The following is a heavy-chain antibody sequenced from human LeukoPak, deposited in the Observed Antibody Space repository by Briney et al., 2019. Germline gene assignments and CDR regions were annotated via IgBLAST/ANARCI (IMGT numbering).Heavy chain of an antibody. Sequence: VEVSCKDSGGTFSSYSISRGRQAPGERVQGVGGIITLFGTANYAQKFQGRVTITADESTSTAYMELSSLRSEDTAVYYCASPWEEGYCSGGSCYSFDYWGQGTLVTVSS. V-gene: IGHV1-69*01. CDR2: IITLFGTA. CDR3: ASPWEEGYCSGGSCYSFDY. D-gene: IGHD2-15*01. CDR1: GGTFSSYS. J-gene: IGHJ4*02.